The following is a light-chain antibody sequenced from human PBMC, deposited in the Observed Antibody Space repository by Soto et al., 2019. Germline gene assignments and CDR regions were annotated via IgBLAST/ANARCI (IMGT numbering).Light chain of an antibody. CDR3: QQHYQWPIT. CDR1: PTVGGS. J-gene: IGKJ5*01. V-gene: IGKV3D-15*01. Sequence: EIVLTQAPDLLSVSPGARASLSCRARPTVGGSLAWYQQKPGQAPTLLFYRISTRATGIPPRFSGSGSGTEFTLTINSLQSEDVAVYYCQQHYQWPITFGQGTRLEI. CDR2: RIS.